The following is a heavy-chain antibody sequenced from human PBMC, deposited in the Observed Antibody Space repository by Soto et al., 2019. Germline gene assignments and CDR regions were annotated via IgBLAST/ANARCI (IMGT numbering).Heavy chain of an antibody. CDR3: ARGLWLD. Sequence: QVQLVQSGAEVKKPGASVKVSCKASGYTFTSYDIHWVRQATGQGLEWMAWMNPSSGNTGYAQKFQGRVTMTRDTSIATADMELNSRTSEDTAVYSCARGLWLDWGQGTLVTVSS. CDR1: GYTFTSYD. J-gene: IGHJ4*02. V-gene: IGHV1-8*01. CDR2: MNPSSGNT. D-gene: IGHD2-21*01.